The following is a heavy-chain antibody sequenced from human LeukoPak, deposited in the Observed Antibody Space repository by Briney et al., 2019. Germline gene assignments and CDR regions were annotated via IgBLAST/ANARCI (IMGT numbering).Heavy chain of an antibody. CDR1: GFTFSTYW. CDR3: VRSRQPYYYGSGGSWFDP. CDR2: INSDGSST. D-gene: IGHD3-10*01. J-gene: IGHJ5*02. V-gene: IGHV3-74*01. Sequence: GGSLRLSCAASGFTFSTYWMHWVRQAPGKGLVWVSHINSDGSSTTYADSVKGRFTISRDNAKNTLYLQMNSLRAEDTAVDYCVRSRQPYYYGSGGSWFDPWGQGTLVTVSS.